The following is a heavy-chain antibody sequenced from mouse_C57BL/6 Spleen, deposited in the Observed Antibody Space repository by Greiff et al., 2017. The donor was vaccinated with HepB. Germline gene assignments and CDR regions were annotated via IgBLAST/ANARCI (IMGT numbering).Heavy chain of an antibody. CDR1: GYTFTSYW. V-gene: IGHV1-72*01. D-gene: IGHD1-1*01. CDR3: ARERYYGSSYLYAMDY. CDR2: IDPNSGGT. Sequence: QVQLKQPGAELVKPGASVKLSCKASGYTFTSYWMHWVKQRPGRGLEWIGRIDPNSGGTKYNEKFKSKATLTVDKPSSTAYMQLSSLTSEDSAVYYCARERYYGSSYLYAMDYWGQGTSVTVSS. J-gene: IGHJ4*01.